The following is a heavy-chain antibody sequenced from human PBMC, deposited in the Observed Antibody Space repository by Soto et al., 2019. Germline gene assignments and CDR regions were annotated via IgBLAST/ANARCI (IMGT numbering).Heavy chain of an antibody. D-gene: IGHD3-3*01. Sequence: GGSLRLSCAASGLTFSSSGMHWVRQAPGKGLEWVAVISYDGNKIFYADSVRGRFTISRDTSKNTLFLQMSSLRSEDTAVYYCAKDARGQLRFLEWSPGYYFEYWGQGTLVTVSS. J-gene: IGHJ4*02. CDR3: AKDARGQLRFLEWSPGYYFEY. CDR1: GLTFSSSG. V-gene: IGHV3-30*18. CDR2: ISYDGNKI.